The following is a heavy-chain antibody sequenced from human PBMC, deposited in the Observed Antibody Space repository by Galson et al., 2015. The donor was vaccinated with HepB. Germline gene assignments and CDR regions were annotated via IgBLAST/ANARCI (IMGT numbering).Heavy chain of an antibody. CDR2: ISYDGSNK. CDR3: AKVMGVDYGMDV. J-gene: IGHJ6*02. D-gene: IGHD3-16*01. Sequence: SLRLSCAASGFTFSIYAMHWVRQAPGKGLEWVAVISYDGSNKYYADSVKGRFTISRDNSKNTLYLQMNSLRAEDTAVYYCAKVMGVDYGMDVWGQGTTVTVSS. CDR1: GFTFSIYA. V-gene: IGHV3-30-3*01.